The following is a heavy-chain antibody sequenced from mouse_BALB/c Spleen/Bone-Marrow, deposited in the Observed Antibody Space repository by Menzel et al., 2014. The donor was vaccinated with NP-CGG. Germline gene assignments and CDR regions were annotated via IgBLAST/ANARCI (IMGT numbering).Heavy chain of an antibody. D-gene: IGHD2-3*01. V-gene: IGHV4-1*02. CDR3: AGNDGYSFAY. CDR1: GFDFSGYW. CDR2: INPDSSTT. Sequence: LVESGGGLVQPGGSLKLSCAASGFDFSGYWMSWVRQAPGKGLEWIGEINPDSSTTNYTPSLKDKFIISRDNAKNTLYLQMSKVRSEDTALYYCAGNDGYSFAYWGQGTLATVSA. J-gene: IGHJ3*01.